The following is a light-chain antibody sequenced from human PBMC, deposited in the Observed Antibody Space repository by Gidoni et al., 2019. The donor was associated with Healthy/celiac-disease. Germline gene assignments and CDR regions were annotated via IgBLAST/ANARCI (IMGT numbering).Light chain of an antibody. V-gene: IGKV1-39*01. CDR1: QSISSY. J-gene: IGKJ4*01. CDR3: QQSYSTPRLT. Sequence: DIQLTQSPSSLSASVGDRVTITCRASQSISSYLNWYQQKPGKAPKLLIYAASSVQRGVPSRFSGSVSGTDFTLTISSLQPEDFATYYCQQSYSTPRLTFGGXTKVEIK. CDR2: AAS.